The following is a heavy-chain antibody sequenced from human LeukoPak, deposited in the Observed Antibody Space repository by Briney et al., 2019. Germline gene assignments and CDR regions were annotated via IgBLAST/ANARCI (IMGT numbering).Heavy chain of an antibody. CDR1: GFTFSSYS. Sequence: PGGSLRLSCAVSGFTFSSYSMNWVRQAPGKGLEWVSSISSSSSYIYYADSVKGRFTISRDNAKNSLYLQMNSLRAEDTAVYYCARDRADFWSGYFRDGFDYWGQGTLVTVSS. V-gene: IGHV3-21*01. CDR2: ISSSSSYI. J-gene: IGHJ4*02. CDR3: ARDRADFWSGYFRDGFDY. D-gene: IGHD3-3*01.